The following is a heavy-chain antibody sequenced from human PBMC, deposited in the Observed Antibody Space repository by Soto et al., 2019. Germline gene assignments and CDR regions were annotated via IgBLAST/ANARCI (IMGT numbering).Heavy chain of an antibody. CDR1: GFTFSSYG. CDR2: ISYDGSNK. CDR3: AKEKDLVVVRAGWFDP. J-gene: IGHJ5*02. D-gene: IGHD2-2*01. V-gene: IGHV3-30*18. Sequence: PGGSLRLSCAASGFTFSSYGMHWVRQAPGKGLEWVAVISYDGSNKYYADSVKGRFTISRDNSKNTLYLQMNSLRAEDTAVYYCAKEKDLVVVRAGWFDPWGQGTLVTVYS.